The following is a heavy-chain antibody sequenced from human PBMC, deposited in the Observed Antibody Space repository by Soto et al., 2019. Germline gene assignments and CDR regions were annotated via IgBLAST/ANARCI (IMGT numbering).Heavy chain of an antibody. Sequence: QVQLVQSGAEVKKPGSSVKVSCKASGGTFSSYAISWVRQAPGQGLEWMGGIIPIFGTANYAQKFQGRVTITADEXTXTVXMELGSLRYEDTAVYYCARKDSGYDQYYYYYGMDVWGQGTTVTVSS. V-gene: IGHV1-69*12. D-gene: IGHD5-12*01. CDR3: ARKDSGYDQYYYYYGMDV. J-gene: IGHJ6*02. CDR2: IIPIFGTA. CDR1: GGTFSSYA.